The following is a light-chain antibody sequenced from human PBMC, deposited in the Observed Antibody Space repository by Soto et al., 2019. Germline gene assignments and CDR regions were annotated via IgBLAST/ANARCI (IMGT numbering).Light chain of an antibody. CDR1: EDISNY. CDR2: DAS. V-gene: IGKV1-39*01. CDR3: QQSYSNPQT. Sequence: DIQMTQSPSSLTASLGDRATLTCQASEDISNYLNWYQQKPGKAPKLLIFDASNLETGVPSRFSGSGSGTDFTLTISSLQPEDFATYYCQQSYSNPQTFGQGTKVDIK. J-gene: IGKJ1*01.